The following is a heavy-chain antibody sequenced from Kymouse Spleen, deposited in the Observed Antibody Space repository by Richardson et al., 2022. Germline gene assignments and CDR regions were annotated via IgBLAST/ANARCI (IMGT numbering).Heavy chain of an antibody. D-gene: IGHD2-8*01. Sequence: EVQLVESGGGLVQPGGSLRLSCAASGFTFSSYAMSWVRQAPGKGLEWVSAISGSGGSTYYADSVKGRFTISRDNSKNTLYLQMNSLRAEDTAVYYCAKRERDIVLMVYANDAFDIWGQGTMVTVSS. J-gene: IGHJ3*02. V-gene: IGHV3-23*04. CDR2: ISGSGGST. CDR1: GFTFSSYA. CDR3: AKRERDIVLMVYANDAFDI.